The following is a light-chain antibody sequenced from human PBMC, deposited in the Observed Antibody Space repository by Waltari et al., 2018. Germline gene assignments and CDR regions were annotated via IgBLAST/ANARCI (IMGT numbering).Light chain of an antibody. J-gene: IGLJ2*01. CDR1: SSNIGSNY. V-gene: IGLV1-47*01. Sequence: QSVLTQPPSASGTPGQRVTISCSGSSSNIGSNYVYWYQQLPGTTPKPLSYRNNQRPSGVPDRFSGSKSGTSASLAISGLRSEDEADYYCAAWDDSLVFGGGTKLTVL. CDR3: AAWDDSLV. CDR2: RNN.